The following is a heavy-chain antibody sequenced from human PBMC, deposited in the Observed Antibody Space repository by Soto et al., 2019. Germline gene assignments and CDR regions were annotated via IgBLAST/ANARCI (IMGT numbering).Heavy chain of an antibody. CDR1: GFTFSSYA. V-gene: IGHV3-23*01. CDR2: ISGSGGST. J-gene: IGHJ4*02. Sequence: GGSLRLSCAASGFTFSSYAMSWVRQAPGKGLEWVSAISGSGGSTYYADSVKGRFTISRDNSKNTLYLQMNSLRAEDTAVYYCAKGFYGDYAVIIDYWGQGTLVTVSS. CDR3: AKGFYGDYAVIIDY. D-gene: IGHD4-17*01.